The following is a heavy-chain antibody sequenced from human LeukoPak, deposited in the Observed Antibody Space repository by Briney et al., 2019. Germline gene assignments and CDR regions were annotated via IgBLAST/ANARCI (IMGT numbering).Heavy chain of an antibody. D-gene: IGHD3-22*01. J-gene: IGHJ4*02. V-gene: IGHV3-48*04. CDR3: AREGTYYYDSSGFSPFDY. Sequence: GGSLRLSCAASGFTFSSYSMNWVRQAPGKGLEWVSYISSSSSTIYYADSVKGRFTISRDNAKNSLYLQMNSLRAEDTAVYYCAREGTYYYDSSGFSPFDYWGQGTLVTVSS. CDR1: GFTFSSYS. CDR2: ISSSSSTI.